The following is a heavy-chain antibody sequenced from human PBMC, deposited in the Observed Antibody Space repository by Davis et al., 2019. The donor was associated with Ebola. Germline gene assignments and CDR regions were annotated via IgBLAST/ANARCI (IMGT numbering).Heavy chain of an antibody. CDR2: ISSSSSTI. Sequence: GESLKISCAASGFTFSSYSMNWVRQAPGKGLEWVSYISSSSSTIYYADSVKGRFTISRDNAKNSLYLQMNSLRDEDTAVYYSARAGGGMTTVTSYYFDYWGQGTLVTVSS. CDR3: ARAGGGMTTVTSYYFDY. V-gene: IGHV3-48*02. D-gene: IGHD4-17*01. CDR1: GFTFSSYS. J-gene: IGHJ4*02.